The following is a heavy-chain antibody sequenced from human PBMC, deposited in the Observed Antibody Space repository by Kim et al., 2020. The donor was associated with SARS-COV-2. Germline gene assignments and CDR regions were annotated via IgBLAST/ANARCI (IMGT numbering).Heavy chain of an antibody. V-gene: IGHV1-69*13. CDR2: IIPIFGTA. Sequence: SVKVSCKASGGTFSSYAISWVRQAPGQGLEWMGGIIPIFGTANYAQKFQGRVTITADESTSTAYMELSSLRSEDTAVYYCARDKLTSGSYLGDAVDIWGQGTMVTVSS. J-gene: IGHJ3*02. CDR3: ARDKLTSGSYLGDAVDI. CDR1: GGTFSSYA. D-gene: IGHD1-26*01.